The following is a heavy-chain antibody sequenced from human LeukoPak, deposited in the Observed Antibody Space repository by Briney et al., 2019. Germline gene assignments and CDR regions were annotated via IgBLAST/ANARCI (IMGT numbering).Heavy chain of an antibody. D-gene: IGHD3-22*01. V-gene: IGHV1-2*02. Sequence: ASVKVSCKASGYTFTGYYIHWVRQAPGQGLEWMGWINPDSGGTNYAQRFQGRVTMTRDTSISSAYMELSRLRSDDTAVYYCARDPSYYDSSGYYLMLDYWGQGTLVTVSS. J-gene: IGHJ4*02. CDR1: GYTFTGYY. CDR2: INPDSGGT. CDR3: ARDPSYYDSSGYYLMLDY.